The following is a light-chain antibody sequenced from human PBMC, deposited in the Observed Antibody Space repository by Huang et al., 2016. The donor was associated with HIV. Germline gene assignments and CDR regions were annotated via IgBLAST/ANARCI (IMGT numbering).Light chain of an antibody. Sequence: DIQLTQSPSSLSASVGDRVTITCRASQTITTYLNWYQHKPGKAPHLLIYGASNLQSGVPSRFRGSGSGTDFTLIISGLQPEDFATYYCQQTYTFPAFGRGTKVEIK. V-gene: IGKV1-39*01. CDR3: QQTYTFPA. CDR2: GAS. CDR1: QTITTY. J-gene: IGKJ1*01.